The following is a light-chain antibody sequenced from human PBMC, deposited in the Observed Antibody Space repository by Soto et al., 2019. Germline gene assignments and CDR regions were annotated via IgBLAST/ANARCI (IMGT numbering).Light chain of an antibody. V-gene: IGLV2-23*01. CDR2: EGS. J-gene: IGLJ2*01. Sequence: QSALTQPASVSGSPGQSITISCTGTSSDIGSYNLVSWYQQHPGKAPELMIYEGSKRPSGVSNRFSGSKSGNTASLTISGLQAEDEAAYYCCSYGGSSTSVVFGGGTKLTVL. CDR3: CSYGGSSTSVV. CDR1: SSDIGSYNL.